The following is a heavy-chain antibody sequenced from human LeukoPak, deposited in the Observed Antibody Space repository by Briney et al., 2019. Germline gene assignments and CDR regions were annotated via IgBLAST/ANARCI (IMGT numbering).Heavy chain of an antibody. Sequence: SETLSLTCTVSGGSISSYYWSWIRQPPGTGLEWIGSIYYSGSTYYNPSLKSRVTISVDTSKNQFSLKLSSVTAADTAVYYCARVSSTYYDFLWGQGTLVTVSS. CDR2: IYYSGST. J-gene: IGHJ4*02. CDR1: GGSISSYY. V-gene: IGHV4-39*07. CDR3: ARVSSTYYDFL. D-gene: IGHD3-3*01.